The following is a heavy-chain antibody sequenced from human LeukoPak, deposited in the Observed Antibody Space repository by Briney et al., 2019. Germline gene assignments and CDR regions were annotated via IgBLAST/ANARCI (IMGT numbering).Heavy chain of an antibody. Sequence: PGGSLRLSCAASGFTFSTYNMNWVRQAPGKGLEWVSSISGSSSYIYYADSVKGRFSISRDNAKNSLYLQMNSLRAEDTAVYYCARDLLGWELHYFDYWGQGTLVTVSS. D-gene: IGHD1-26*01. CDR2: ISGSSSYI. V-gene: IGHV3-21*01. J-gene: IGHJ4*02. CDR3: ARDLLGWELHYFDY. CDR1: GFTFSTYN.